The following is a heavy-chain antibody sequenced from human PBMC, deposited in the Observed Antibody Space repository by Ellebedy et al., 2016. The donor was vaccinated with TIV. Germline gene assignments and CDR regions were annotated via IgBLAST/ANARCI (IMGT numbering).Heavy chain of an antibody. V-gene: IGHV4-31*03. J-gene: IGHJ5*02. Sequence: SETLSLXXTVSGGSISSGGYYWSWIRQHPGKGLEWIGYIYYSGSTYYNPSLKSRVTISVDTSKNQFSLKLSSVTAADTAVYYCARAPRVGLMVYAMHNWFDPWGQGTLSPSPQ. CDR1: GGSISSGGYY. CDR3: ARAPRVGLMVYAMHNWFDP. CDR2: IYYSGST. D-gene: IGHD2-8*01.